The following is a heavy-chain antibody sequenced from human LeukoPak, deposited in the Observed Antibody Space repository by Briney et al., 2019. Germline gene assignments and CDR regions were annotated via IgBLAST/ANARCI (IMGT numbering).Heavy chain of an antibody. Sequence: GGSLRLSCAASGFTFDDYAMHWVRQAPGKGLEWVSLISGDGGGTYYADSVKGRFTISRDNSKNSLYLQMNSLRTEDTALYYCAKNDAAMVYHYYYGMDVWGQGTTVTVSS. CDR1: GFTFDDYA. V-gene: IGHV3-43*02. CDR3: AKNDAAMVYHYYYGMDV. J-gene: IGHJ6*02. CDR2: ISGDGGGT. D-gene: IGHD5-18*01.